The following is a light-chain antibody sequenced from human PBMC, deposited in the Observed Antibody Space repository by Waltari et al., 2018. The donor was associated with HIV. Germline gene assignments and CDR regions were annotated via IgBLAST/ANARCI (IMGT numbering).Light chain of an antibody. J-gene: IGKJ1*01. Sequence: RVMTQSPATLSVSPGESATLSCRASQSVATNLAWYQQKPGQAPRVLSYAASTRATGVPARFSGSGSGTEFTLTITSLQSEDVAVYYCQQYNNSPPWSFRQGTKVEI. CDR2: AAS. CDR1: QSVATN. CDR3: QQYNNSPPWS. V-gene: IGKV3-15*01.